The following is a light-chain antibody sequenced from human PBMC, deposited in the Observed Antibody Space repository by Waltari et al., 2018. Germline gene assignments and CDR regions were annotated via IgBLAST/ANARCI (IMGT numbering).Light chain of an antibody. CDR1: QSVLYSSNNKNY. CDR2: WAS. J-gene: IGKJ1*01. V-gene: IGKV4-1*01. Sequence: DIVMTQSPDSLAVSLGERATINCKSSQSVLYSSNNKNYLDWYQQKPGQPPKLLICWASIRESGVPDRFSGSGSGTDFTLTISSLQAEDVAVYYCQQYYSTPPTFGQGTKVEIK. CDR3: QQYYSTPPT.